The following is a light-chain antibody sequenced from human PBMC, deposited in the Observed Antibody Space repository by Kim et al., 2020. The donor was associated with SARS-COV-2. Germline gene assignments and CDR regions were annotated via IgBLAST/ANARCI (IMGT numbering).Light chain of an antibody. CDR1: QSVSSSY. Sequence: LSPGESAPLSCRASQSVSSSYLAWYQQKPGQAPRLLIYGASSRATGIPDRFSGSGSGTDFTLTISRLEPEDFAVYYCQQYGSSPTFGGGTKVEIK. CDR2: GAS. J-gene: IGKJ4*01. CDR3: QQYGSSPT. V-gene: IGKV3-20*01.